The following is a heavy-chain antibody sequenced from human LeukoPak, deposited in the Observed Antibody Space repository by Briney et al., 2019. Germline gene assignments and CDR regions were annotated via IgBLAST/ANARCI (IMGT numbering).Heavy chain of an antibody. CDR2: IYHSGSA. CDR1: GDSISSGYQ. V-gene: IGHV4-38-2*02. Sequence: SETLFLTCGVSGDSISSGYQWAWIRQFPGKGLEWIGSIYHSGSAPYNPSPKSRVTISVETSKLQFSLNMYSVTAADTAVYYCARDPRWLTPDCTSTSCYENYFDPWAQGTLVSVSS. J-gene: IGHJ5*02. CDR3: ARDPRWLTPDCTSTSCYENYFDP. D-gene: IGHD2-2*01.